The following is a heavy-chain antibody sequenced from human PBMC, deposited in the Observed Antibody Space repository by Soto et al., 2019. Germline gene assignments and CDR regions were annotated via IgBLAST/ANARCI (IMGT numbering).Heavy chain of an antibody. CDR1: GFTFSSYC. Sequence: GGSLILSCAASGFTFSSYCMHWVRQAPGKGLEWVAVISYDGSNKYYADSVKGRFTISRDNSKNTLYLQMNSLRAEDTAVYYCAKDSKYDFWSGYYSHFDYWGQGTLVTVSS. CDR3: AKDSKYDFWSGYYSHFDY. V-gene: IGHV3-30*18. J-gene: IGHJ4*02. CDR2: ISYDGSNK. D-gene: IGHD3-3*01.